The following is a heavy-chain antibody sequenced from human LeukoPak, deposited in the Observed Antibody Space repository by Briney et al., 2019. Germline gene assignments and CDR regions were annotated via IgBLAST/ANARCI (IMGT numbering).Heavy chain of an antibody. J-gene: IGHJ5*02. CDR1: GFTFDDYA. D-gene: IGHD6-19*01. Sequence: PGRSLRLSCVASGFTFDDYAMHWVRQAPGKGLEWVSGISWNSGSIGYADSVKGRFTISRDNAKNSLYLQMNSLRAEDTALYYCAKDITSSSGWNWFDPWGQGTLVTVSS. CDR3: AKDITSSSGWNWFDP. V-gene: IGHV3-9*01. CDR2: ISWNSGSI.